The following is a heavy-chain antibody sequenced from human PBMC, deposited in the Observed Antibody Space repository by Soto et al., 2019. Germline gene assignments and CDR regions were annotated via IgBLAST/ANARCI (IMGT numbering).Heavy chain of an antibody. J-gene: IGHJ6*03. D-gene: IGHD3-16*01. V-gene: IGHV4-59*01. CDR3: ARQGGPTYYYYMDV. Sequence: SETLSLTCTVSGGSISSYYWSWIRQPPGKGLEWIGYIYYSGSTNYNPSLKSRVTISVDTSKNQFSLKLSSVTAADTAVYYCARQGGPTYYYYMDVWRKGTTVTVPS. CDR1: GGSISSYY. CDR2: IYYSGST.